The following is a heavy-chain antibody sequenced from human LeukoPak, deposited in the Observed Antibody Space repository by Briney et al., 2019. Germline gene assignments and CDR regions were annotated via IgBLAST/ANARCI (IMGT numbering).Heavy chain of an antibody. CDR1: GFTFSSYW. J-gene: IGHJ4*02. CDR3: ARDRAGNYYDYVWGSYRPFDY. CDR2: IKQDGSEK. V-gene: IGHV3-7*01. D-gene: IGHD3-16*02. Sequence: GGSLRLSCAASGFTFSSYWMSRVRQAPGKGLEWVANIKQDGSEKYYVDSVKGRFTISRDNAKNSLYLQMNSLRAEDTAVYYCARDRAGNYYDYVWGSYRPFDYWGQGTLVTVSS.